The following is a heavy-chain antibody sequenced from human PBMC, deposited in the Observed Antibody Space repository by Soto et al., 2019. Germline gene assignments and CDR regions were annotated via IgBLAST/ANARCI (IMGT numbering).Heavy chain of an antibody. CDR3: SLRPTYYCDY. V-gene: IGHV3-23*01. CDR1: GFTFSSYA. J-gene: IGHJ4*02. CDR2: IIGSGGST. Sequence: EVQLLESGGGLVQPGGSLRLSCAASGFTFSSYAMSWVRQAPGKGLALFSAIIGSGGSTYYAESVKGRFNISRDNSKNKLYLQMNSLIAEDTAVYYCSLRPTYYCDYWGQGTLVTVSS. D-gene: IGHD2-21*02.